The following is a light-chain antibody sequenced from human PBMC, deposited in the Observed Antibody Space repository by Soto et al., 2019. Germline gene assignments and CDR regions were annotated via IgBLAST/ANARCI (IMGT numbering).Light chain of an antibody. CDR2: DAS. CDR1: QSVRSNY. Sequence: EIVLTQSPGTLSLSPGERATLSCRASQSVRSNYLAWYQQKPGQAPRLLIYDASSRATGIPDRFSGSGSGTHFPLTISSLEPEDFAVYSCHQYGSSPRTFGQGTRLE. J-gene: IGKJ5*01. CDR3: HQYGSSPRT. V-gene: IGKV3-20*01.